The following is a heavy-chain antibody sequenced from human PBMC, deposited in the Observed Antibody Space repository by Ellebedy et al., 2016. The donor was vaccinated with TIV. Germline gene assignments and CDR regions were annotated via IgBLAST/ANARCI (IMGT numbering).Heavy chain of an antibody. J-gene: IGHJ4*02. CDR3: ARGSMVRGLAG. V-gene: IGHV4-34*01. Sequence: SETLSLTXEVDIVSFSGYYWAWIRQPPGKGLEWIGDINHRGATKYISSLQSRVTISLDTSKKQFSLNITSVTAADTAFYYCARGSMVRGLAGWGQGTLVTVS. D-gene: IGHD3-10*01. CDR2: INHRGAT. CDR1: IVSFSGYY.